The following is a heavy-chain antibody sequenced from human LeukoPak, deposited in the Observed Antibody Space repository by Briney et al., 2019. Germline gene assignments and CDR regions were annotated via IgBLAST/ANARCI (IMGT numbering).Heavy chain of an antibody. V-gene: IGHV4-59*01. D-gene: IGHD3-22*01. Sequence: ASETLSLTCTVSGGSISSYYWSWIRQPPGKGLEWIGYIYYSWSTNYNPSLNSQVPISVATSKNQFSLKVSSVTAADTAVYYCATMGYDSSGSFDPWGQGTLVTVSS. J-gene: IGHJ5*02. CDR3: ATMGYDSSGSFDP. CDR2: IYYSWST. CDR1: GGSISSYY.